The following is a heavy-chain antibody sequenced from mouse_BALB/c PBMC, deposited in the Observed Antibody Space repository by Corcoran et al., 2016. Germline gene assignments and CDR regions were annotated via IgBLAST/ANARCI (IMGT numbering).Heavy chain of an antibody. CDR3: ARVYSGIALDY. V-gene: IGHV1S136*01. Sequence: EVQLQQSVPELVKPGASVKMSCKASGYTFTSYVMHWVKQKPGQGLEWIGYINPYNDGTKYNEKFKGKATLTSDKSSSTAYMERSSLTSEDSAVYYCARVYSGIALDYWGQGNSVTLSS. J-gene: IGHJ4*01. D-gene: IGHD3-1*01. CDR1: GYTFTSYV. CDR2: INPYNDGT.